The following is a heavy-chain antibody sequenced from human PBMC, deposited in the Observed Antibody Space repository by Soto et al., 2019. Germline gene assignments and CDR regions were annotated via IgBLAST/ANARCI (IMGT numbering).Heavy chain of an antibody. CDR3: AREFNGMDV. J-gene: IGHJ6*02. CDR1: GFTVSANY. CDR2: VFSGGTT. Sequence: EVQLVESGGGLIQPGGSLRLSCAASGFTVSANYMTWVRQAPGKGLEWVSIVFSGGTTYYADSVKGRFTISRDNSKNTLYLQMNSLRAEDTAVYYCAREFNGMDVWGQGTTVTVSS. V-gene: IGHV3-53*01.